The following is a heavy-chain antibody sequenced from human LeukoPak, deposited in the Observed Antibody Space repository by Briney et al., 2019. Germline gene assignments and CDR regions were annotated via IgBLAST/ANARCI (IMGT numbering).Heavy chain of an antibody. D-gene: IGHD5-12*01. Sequence: GGSLRLSCAASGFTFSSYGMHWVRQAPGKGLERVAVISYDGSNKYYADSVKGRFTISRDNSKNTLYLQMNSLRAEDTAVYYCAKGYLVATTLNWFDPWGQGTLVTVSS. CDR2: ISYDGSNK. V-gene: IGHV3-30*18. CDR3: AKGYLVATTLNWFDP. J-gene: IGHJ5*02. CDR1: GFTFSSYG.